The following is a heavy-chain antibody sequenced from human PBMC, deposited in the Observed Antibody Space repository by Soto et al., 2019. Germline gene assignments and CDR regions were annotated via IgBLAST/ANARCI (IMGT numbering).Heavy chain of an antibody. J-gene: IGHJ4*02. CDR1: GDIVSSNSAA. V-gene: IGHV6-1*01. D-gene: IGHD1-20*01. Sequence: SQTLSLTCVISGDIVSSNSAAWNWIRQSPSRGLEWPGRTYYRSKWYNDYAVSVKSRITINPDTSKNQFSLQLNSVTPEDTAVYYCARGGYNWNYFDYWGKGTLVPVSS. CDR2: TYYRSKWYN. CDR3: ARGGYNWNYFDY.